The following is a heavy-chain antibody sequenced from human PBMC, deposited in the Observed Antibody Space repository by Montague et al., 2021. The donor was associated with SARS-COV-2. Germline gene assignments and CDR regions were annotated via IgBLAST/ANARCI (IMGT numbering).Heavy chain of an antibody. J-gene: IGHJ6*02. CDR3: ARDLAGYYGSGSYGGMDV. Sequence: SETLSLTCTVSGGSISSSSYYWSWIRQPPGKGLEWIGSIYYSGSTYYNPSLKSRVTISVDTSKNQFSLKLSSVTAADTAVYYCARDLAGYYGSGSYGGMDVWGQGTTVTVSS. V-gene: IGHV4-39*07. CDR2: IYYSGST. CDR1: GGSISSSSYY. D-gene: IGHD3-10*01.